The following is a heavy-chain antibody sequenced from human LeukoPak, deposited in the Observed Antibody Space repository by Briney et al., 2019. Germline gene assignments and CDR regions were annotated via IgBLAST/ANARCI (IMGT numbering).Heavy chain of an antibody. D-gene: IGHD1-7*01. CDR3: AREGTGTTFRYLDL. CDR1: GGSISSSSYY. J-gene: IGHJ2*01. V-gene: IGHV4-39*07. CDR2: IYYSGST. Sequence: SETLSLTCTVSGGSISSSSYYWGWIRQPPGKGLEWIGSIYYSGSTYYNPSLKSRVTISVDTSKNQFSLKLSSVTAADTAVYYCAREGTGTTFRYLDLWGRGTLVTVSS.